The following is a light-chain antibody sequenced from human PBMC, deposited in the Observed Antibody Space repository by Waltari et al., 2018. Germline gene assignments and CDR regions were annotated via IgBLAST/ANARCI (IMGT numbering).Light chain of an antibody. V-gene: IGKV3-15*01. CDR2: DAS. CDR3: QQYNDWPLT. CDR1: QTVSSN. J-gene: IGKJ4*01. Sequence: EIVMTQSPATLSVSPGERATLSCRASQTVSSNLAWYLQKPGQAPRLLIYDASTRATCIPARFSGSGSGTEFALTISNLQSEDFAVYYCQQYNDWPLTFGGGTTVEIK.